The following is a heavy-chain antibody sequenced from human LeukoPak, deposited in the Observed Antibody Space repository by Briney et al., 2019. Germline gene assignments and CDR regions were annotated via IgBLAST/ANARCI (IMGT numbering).Heavy chain of an antibody. CDR1: GFTFSSYA. V-gene: IGHV3-23*01. J-gene: IGHJ5*02. Sequence: GGSLRLSCAASGFTFSSYAMSWVRQAPGKGLEWVSAISGSGGSTYYADSVEGRFTISRDNSKNTLYLQMNSLRAEDTAVYYCAKVAPDIVVVVAAIQGWFDPWGQGTLVTVSP. D-gene: IGHD2-15*01. CDR2: ISGSGGST. CDR3: AKVAPDIVVVVAAIQGWFDP.